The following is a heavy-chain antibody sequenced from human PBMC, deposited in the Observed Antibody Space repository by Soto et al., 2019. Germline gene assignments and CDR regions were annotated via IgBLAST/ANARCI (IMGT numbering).Heavy chain of an antibody. CDR3: ARDHRYSSSFFDY. CDR2: ISAYNGNT. D-gene: IGHD6-6*01. V-gene: IGHV1-18*04. Sequence: GASVKVACKASGYAFTDYGISCVRQPPGQGLEWIGWISAYNGNTNYAQKFQGRVTVTTDTSTTTAYMEVRKLRSDDTATYYCARDHRYSSSFFDYWSPGTLVTVSS. CDR1: GYAFTDYG. J-gene: IGHJ4*02.